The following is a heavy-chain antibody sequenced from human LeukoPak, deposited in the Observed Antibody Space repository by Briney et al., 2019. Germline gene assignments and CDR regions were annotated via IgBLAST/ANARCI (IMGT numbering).Heavy chain of an antibody. V-gene: IGHV1-2*02. CDR1: GYTFTGYY. Sequence: ASVKVSCKASGYTFTGYYMHWVRQAPGQGLEWMGWINPNSGSTNYAQKFQCRVTMTRDTSISTAYMELSRLRSDDTAVYYCARAALLAAAGVADLDYWGQGTLVTVSS. J-gene: IGHJ4*02. CDR2: INPNSGST. D-gene: IGHD6-13*01. CDR3: ARAALLAAAGVADLDY.